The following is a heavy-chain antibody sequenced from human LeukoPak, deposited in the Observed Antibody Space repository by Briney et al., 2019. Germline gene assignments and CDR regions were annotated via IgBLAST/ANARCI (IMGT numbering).Heavy chain of an antibody. CDR2: IDDGGNT. J-gene: IGHJ5*02. V-gene: IGHV4-38-2*02. CDR3: ARDSGTTGEVKFDP. CDR1: GYSISSGFY. D-gene: IGHD3-10*01. Sequence: SETLSLTCTVSGYSISSGFYWGWIRQPPGKGLEWIGNIDDGGNTYYNPSLKSRVTVSVDTSKNQFSLKLSSVTAADTAVYYCARDSGTTGEVKFDPWGQGTLVTVSS.